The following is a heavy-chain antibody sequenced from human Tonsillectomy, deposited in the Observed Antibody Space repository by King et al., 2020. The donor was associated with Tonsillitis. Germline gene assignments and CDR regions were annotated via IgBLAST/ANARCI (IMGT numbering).Heavy chain of an antibody. CDR2: ITPIFGTS. J-gene: IGHJ5*02. CDR3: ARVGYDFWSGPPEFDP. V-gene: IGHV1-69*01. D-gene: IGHD3-3*01. Sequence: QLVQSGAEVKKPGSSVKVSCKASGGTFSTYAISWVRQAPGQGLEWMGGITPIFGTSKYAQKLLGRVTIIADESTSTAYMELSSLRSEDTAVYYCARVGYDFWSGPPEFDPWGQGTLVTVSS. CDR1: GGTFSTYA.